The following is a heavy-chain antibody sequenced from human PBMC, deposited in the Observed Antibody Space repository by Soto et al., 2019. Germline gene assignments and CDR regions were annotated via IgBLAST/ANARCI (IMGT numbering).Heavy chain of an antibody. D-gene: IGHD3-10*01. CDR2: LNEDGSFT. Sequence: GGSLRLSCVASEFTFSSYWMHWVRQVPGKGLVWVSRLNEDGSFTTYADSVKGRFTISRDSAKKTLYLQMNSLRAEDTAVYYCARDLSGRADVWGQGTTVTVSS. CDR1: EFTFSSYW. V-gene: IGHV3-74*01. J-gene: IGHJ6*02. CDR3: ARDLSGRADV.